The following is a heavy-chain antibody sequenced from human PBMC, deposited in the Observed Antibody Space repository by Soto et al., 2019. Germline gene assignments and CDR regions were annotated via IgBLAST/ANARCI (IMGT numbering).Heavy chain of an antibody. CDR1: GGSISSGGYS. V-gene: IGHV4-61*08. CDR3: ARHGRNEWLVGGPSNWFDP. CDR2: IYYSGST. J-gene: IGHJ5*02. D-gene: IGHD6-19*01. Sequence: SETLSLTCAVSGGSISSGGYSWSWIRQPPGKGLEWIGYIYYSGSTNYNPSLKSRVTISVDTSKNQFSLKLSSVTAADTAVYYCARHGRNEWLVGGPSNWFDPWGQGIQVTVSS.